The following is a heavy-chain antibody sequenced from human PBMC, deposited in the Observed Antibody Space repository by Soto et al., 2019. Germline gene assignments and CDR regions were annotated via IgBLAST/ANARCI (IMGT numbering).Heavy chain of an antibody. CDR3: ARNGDVDDYGDYVGPYYYYYMDV. J-gene: IGHJ6*03. CDR1: GYTFTSYD. V-gene: IGHV1-8*01. Sequence: ASVKVSCKASGYTFTSYDINWVRQATGQGLEWMGWMNPNSGNTGYAQKFQGRVTMTRNTSISTAYMELSSLRSEDTAVYYCARNGDVDDYGDYVGPYYYYYMDVWGKGTTVTVSS. D-gene: IGHD4-17*01. CDR2: MNPNSGNT.